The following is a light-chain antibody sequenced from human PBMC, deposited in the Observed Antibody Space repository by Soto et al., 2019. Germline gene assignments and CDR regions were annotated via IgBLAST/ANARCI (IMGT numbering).Light chain of an antibody. CDR2: SND. J-gene: IGLJ1*01. CDR3: AAWDGSLNGYV. V-gene: IGLV1-44*01. CDR1: SSNIGSNT. Sequence: QSVLTQPPSASGTPGQRVTISCSGSSSNIGSNTVNWYQQLPGTAPKLLIYSNDQRPSGVPDRFSGSKSGTSASLAISGLQSEDGADYYCAAWDGSLNGYVFGTGTKVTVL.